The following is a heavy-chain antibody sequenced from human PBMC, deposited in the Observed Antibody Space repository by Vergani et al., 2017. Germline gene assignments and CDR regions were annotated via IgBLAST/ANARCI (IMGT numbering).Heavy chain of an antibody. CDR3: GRGSGNYT. CDR2: IKNTGDST. V-gene: IGHV3-23*01. J-gene: IGHJ4*02. CDR1: GFNFSSHA. Sequence: EVQLLQSEGAVVQPGGSLRLSCVASGFNFSSHAMSWVRQGHGQGLEWVSSIKNTGDSTHYADSVKSRFTISRGNSKNTLYLQMNSLRVEDTALYYCGRGSGNYTWGQGTLVTVSS. D-gene: IGHD1-26*01.